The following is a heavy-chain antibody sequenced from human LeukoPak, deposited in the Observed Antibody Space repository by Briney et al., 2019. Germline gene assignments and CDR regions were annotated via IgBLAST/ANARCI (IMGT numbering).Heavy chain of an antibody. V-gene: IGHV4-4*07. CDR3: ARDGVENSSWYPLDS. D-gene: IGHD6-13*01. Sequence: PSETPSLTCTVSGASISSYYWSWVRQPAGEGLEWIGRIYTSGSTNYKPSLKSRVTMSVDTSKNQFSLKLTSVTAADTAVYYCARDGVENSSWYPLDSWGPGTLVTVSS. J-gene: IGHJ4*02. CDR1: GASISSYY. CDR2: IYTSGST.